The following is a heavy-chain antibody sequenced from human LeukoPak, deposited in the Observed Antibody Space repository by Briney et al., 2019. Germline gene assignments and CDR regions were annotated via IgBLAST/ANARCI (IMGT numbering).Heavy chain of an antibody. D-gene: IGHD5-12*01. V-gene: IGHV4-59*01. CDR3: ARSIQWLGYYFDY. Sequence: SETLSLTCTVSGGSISSYYWSWIRQPPGKGLEWIGYIYYSGSTNYNPSLKSRVTMSVDTSKNQFSLKLSSVTAADTAVYYCARSIQWLGYYFDYWGQGTLVTVSS. CDR1: GGSISSYY. CDR2: IYYSGST. J-gene: IGHJ4*02.